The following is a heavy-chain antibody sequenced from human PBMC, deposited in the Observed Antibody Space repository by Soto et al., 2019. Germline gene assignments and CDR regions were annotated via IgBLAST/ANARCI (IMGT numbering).Heavy chain of an antibody. CDR3: ASYYDTSGFTDY. J-gene: IGHJ4*02. CDR1: GFTVSGSY. Sequence: GESLKISCAAVGFTVSGSYMMWVRQAPGKGLEWVSAIYSDDQTYYADSVRGRFTISRDKSKNTLFLQMYSLRAEDTATYYCASYYDTSGFTDYWGQGALVTVSS. V-gene: IGHV3-66*01. CDR2: IYSDDQT. D-gene: IGHD3-22*01.